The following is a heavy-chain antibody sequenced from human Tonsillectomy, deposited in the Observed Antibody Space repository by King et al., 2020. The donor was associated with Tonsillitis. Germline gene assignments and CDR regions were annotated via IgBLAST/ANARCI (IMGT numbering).Heavy chain of an antibody. Sequence: VQLQQWGAGLLKPSETLSLTCAVYGGSFSGYYWSWIRQPPGKGLEWIGEINHSGSTNYNPSLKSRVTISVDTSKNQFSLKLSPVTAADTAVYYCARVGVRCRSPHCSSTSSTDYWGQGTLVTVSS. CDR1: GGSFSGYY. CDR2: INHSGST. CDR3: ARVGVRCRSPHCSSTSSTDY. J-gene: IGHJ4*02. D-gene: IGHD2-2*01. V-gene: IGHV4-34*01.